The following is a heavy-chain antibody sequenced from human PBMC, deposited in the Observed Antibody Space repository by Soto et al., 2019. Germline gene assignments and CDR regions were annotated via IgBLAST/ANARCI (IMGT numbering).Heavy chain of an antibody. D-gene: IGHD3-10*01. J-gene: IGHJ5*02. V-gene: IGHV3-23*01. CDR2: ISGNGIAT. CDR3: ARDAISMVRGTNNWFDP. CDR1: GFIFSDHA. Sequence: PGGSLRLSCEASGFIFSDHAMSWVRQAPGKGLERVSAISGNGIATYYADSVKGRFTISRDNSKNTLYLQMNRLRADDTAVYYCARDAISMVRGTNNWFDPWGQGTLVTVSS.